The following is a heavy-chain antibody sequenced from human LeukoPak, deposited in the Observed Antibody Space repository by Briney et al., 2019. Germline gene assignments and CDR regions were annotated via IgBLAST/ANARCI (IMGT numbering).Heavy chain of an antibody. CDR2: ISSSSSYI. J-gene: IGHJ4*02. Sequence: RGALRHSSADSGVTFSSYSMNWGRHALGGRLQWVSSISSSSSYISYADSVKGRFTISRANAKTSLYLQMNSLRAEDTAVYYCARDKVSTGRIAVAGTGEFDYWGQGTLVTVSS. CDR1: GVTFSSYS. D-gene: IGHD6-19*01. CDR3: ARDKVSTGRIAVAGTGEFDY. V-gene: IGHV3-21*01.